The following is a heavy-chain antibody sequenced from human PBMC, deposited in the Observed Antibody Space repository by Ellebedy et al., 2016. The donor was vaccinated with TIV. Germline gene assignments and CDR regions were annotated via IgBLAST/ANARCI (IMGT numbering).Heavy chain of an antibody. CDR2: SNPNSGGT. Sequence: AASVKVSCKASGYTFSGYYMHWVRQAPGQGLEWMGWSNPNSGGTNYAQKFQGRVTMTRDTSISTAYMELSRLGSDDTAVYYCARYCNSTTCSNRFDPWGQGTLVTVSS. J-gene: IGHJ5*02. D-gene: IGHD2-2*01. CDR3: ARYCNSTTCSNRFDP. V-gene: IGHV1-2*02. CDR1: GYTFSGYY.